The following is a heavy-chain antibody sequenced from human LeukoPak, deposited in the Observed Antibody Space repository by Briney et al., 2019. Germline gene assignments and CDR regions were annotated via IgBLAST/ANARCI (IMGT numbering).Heavy chain of an antibody. D-gene: IGHD5-12*01. Sequence: HGASVKVSCKASGFTFKNYGFSWVRQAPGQGLQWMGWISAGNGNTKYAQNLQGRVIMTTDRSTGTAYVELTSLRSDDTAVYYCARDRRGYSAYDGEGFDYWGQGTLVTVSS. CDR3: ARDRRGYSAYDGEGFDY. J-gene: IGHJ4*02. CDR1: GFTFKNYG. V-gene: IGHV1-18*04. CDR2: ISAGNGNT.